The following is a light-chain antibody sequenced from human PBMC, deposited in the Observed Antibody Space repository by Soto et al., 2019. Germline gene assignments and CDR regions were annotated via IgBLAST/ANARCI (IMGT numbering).Light chain of an antibody. Sequence: DIQMTQSPSTLSASVGDSVTITCRASQTISSWLAWYQQKPGKAPKLLMYKTSSLESGVPSRFSGSRSGTEFTLTISSLQPEDSATYYCLQDINYPWTFGQGTKVDIK. CDR1: QTISSW. V-gene: IGKV1-5*03. CDR3: LQDINYPWT. J-gene: IGKJ1*01. CDR2: KTS.